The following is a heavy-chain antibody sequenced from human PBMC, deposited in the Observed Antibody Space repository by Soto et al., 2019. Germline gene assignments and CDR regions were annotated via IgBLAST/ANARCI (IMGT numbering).Heavy chain of an antibody. CDR1: GGTFYTYT. D-gene: IGHD5-18*01. Sequence: SVKVSCKASGGTFYTYTFSWVRQAPGQGLEWMGSITPIYPTTNYAEKFQGRLTVTADGSTNTAYMELYSLTSEDTAVYYCARIPRYSFPTSDDLDSWGQGTLVTSPQ. CDR2: ITPIYPTT. CDR3: ARIPRYSFPTSDDLDS. J-gene: IGHJ4*02. V-gene: IGHV1-69*13.